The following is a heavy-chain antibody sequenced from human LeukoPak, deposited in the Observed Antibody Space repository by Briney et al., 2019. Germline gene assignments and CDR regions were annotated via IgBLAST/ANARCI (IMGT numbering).Heavy chain of an antibody. V-gene: IGHV3-21*01. Sequence: KPGGSERLSCAASGFTFSSYSMNWFRQAPGKGLEWVSSISSSSSYIYYADSVKGRFTISRDNAKNSLYLQMNSLRAEDTAVYYCARDLGTYYYDSSGYYRPSDAFDIWGQGTMVTVSS. D-gene: IGHD3-22*01. J-gene: IGHJ3*02. CDR2: ISSSSSYI. CDR3: ARDLGTYYYDSSGYYRPSDAFDI. CDR1: GFTFSSYS.